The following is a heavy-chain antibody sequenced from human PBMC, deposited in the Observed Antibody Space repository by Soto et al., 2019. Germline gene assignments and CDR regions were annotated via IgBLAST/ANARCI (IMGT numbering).Heavy chain of an antibody. J-gene: IGHJ5*02. CDR2: IIPIFGTA. V-gene: IGHV1-69*13. CDR1: GGTFSSYA. D-gene: IGHD6-19*01. Sequence: SVEVSCKAPGGTFSSYAISWVRQAPGQGLEWMGGIIPIFGTANYAQKFQGRVTITADESTSTAYMELSSLRSEDTAVYYCATVGRTTRYSSGLRRSYNWFDPWGQGTLVTVSS. CDR3: ATVGRTTRYSSGLRRSYNWFDP.